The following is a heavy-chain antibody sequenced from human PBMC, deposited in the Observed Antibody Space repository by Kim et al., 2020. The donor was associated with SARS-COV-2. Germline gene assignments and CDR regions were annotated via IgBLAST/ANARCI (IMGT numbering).Heavy chain of an antibody. D-gene: IGHD3-22*01. V-gene: IGHV5-51*01. Sequence: SPSFQGQVTISADKSISTAYLQWSSLKASDTAMYYCARLGSSGYHPFVYWGQGTLVTVSS. J-gene: IGHJ4*02. CDR3: ARLGSSGYHPFVY.